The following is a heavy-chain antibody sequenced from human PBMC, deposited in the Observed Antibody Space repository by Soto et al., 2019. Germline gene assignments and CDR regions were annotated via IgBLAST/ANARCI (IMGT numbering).Heavy chain of an antibody. D-gene: IGHD2-15*01. J-gene: IGHJ4*02. CDR2: ISGSGGST. V-gene: IGHV3-23*01. CDR1: GFTFSSYA. CDR3: AKDLGYRSGGSCYSDY. Sequence: GGSLRLSCAASGFTFSSYAMSWVRQAPGKGLEWVSAISGSGGSTYYADSVKGRFTISRDNSKNTLYLQMNSLRAEDTAVYYCAKDLGYRSGGSCYSDYWGQGTLVTVSS.